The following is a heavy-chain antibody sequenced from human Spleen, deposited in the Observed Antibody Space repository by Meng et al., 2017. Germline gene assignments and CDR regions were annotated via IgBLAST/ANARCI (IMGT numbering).Heavy chain of an antibody. J-gene: IGHJ4*02. CDR2: INEDGSQK. V-gene: IGHV3-7*01. CDR3: ARDPSYWYNQVDY. CDR1: GFSLSNYW. Sequence: GESLKISCAASGFSLSNYWISWVRQAPGKGLEWVANINEDGSQKYYVDSVKCRFTISRDNAKNSLHLQMNSLRAEDTAVYYCARDPSYWYNQVDYWGQGTLVTVSS. D-gene: IGHD1/OR15-1a*01.